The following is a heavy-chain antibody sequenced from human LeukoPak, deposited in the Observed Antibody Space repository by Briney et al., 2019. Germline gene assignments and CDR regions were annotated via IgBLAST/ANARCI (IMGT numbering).Heavy chain of an antibody. D-gene: IGHD3-3*01. CDR1: GFTFSSYS. Sequence: PGGSLRLSCAASGFTFSSYSMNWVRQAPGKGLEGVSYISSSSSTIYYADSVKGRFTISRDNAKNSLYLQMNSLRAEDTAVYYCARNYDFWSGYLDYWGQGTLVTVSS. CDR3: ARNYDFWSGYLDY. J-gene: IGHJ4*02. V-gene: IGHV3-48*01. CDR2: ISSSSSTI.